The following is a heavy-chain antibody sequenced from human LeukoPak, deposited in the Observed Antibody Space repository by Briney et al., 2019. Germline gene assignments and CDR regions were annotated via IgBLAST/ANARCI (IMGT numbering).Heavy chain of an antibody. V-gene: IGHV4-38-2*02. J-gene: IGHJ4*02. CDR3: AREGVYDSSGYYYGRPGY. CDR1: GYSISSGYY. D-gene: IGHD3-22*01. Sequence: SETLSLTCTVSGYSISSGYYWGWIRQPPGKGLEWIGSIYHSGSTYYNPSLKSRVTISVDTSKNQFSLKLSSVTAADTAVYYCAREGVYDSSGYYYGRPGYWGQRTLVTVSS. CDR2: IYHSGST.